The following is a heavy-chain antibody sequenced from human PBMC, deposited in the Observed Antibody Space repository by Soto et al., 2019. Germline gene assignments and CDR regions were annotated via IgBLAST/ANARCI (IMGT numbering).Heavy chain of an antibody. V-gene: IGHV1-18*01. CDR2: ISAYNGNT. D-gene: IGHD2-15*01. J-gene: IGHJ3*02. Sequence: ASVKGSCKASGYTFTSYGISWVRQAPGQGLEWMGWISAYNGNTNYAQKLQGRVTMTTDTSTSTAYMELRSLRSDDTAVYYCAKDLARVAATPDAFDIWGQGTMVTVSS. CDR3: AKDLARVAATPDAFDI. CDR1: GYTFTSYG.